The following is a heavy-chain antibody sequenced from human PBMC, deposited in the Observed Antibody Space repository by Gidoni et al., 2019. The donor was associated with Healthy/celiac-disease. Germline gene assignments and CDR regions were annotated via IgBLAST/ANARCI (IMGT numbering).Heavy chain of an antibody. V-gene: IGHV3-49*05. CDR2: IRSKAYGGTT. Sequence: EVQLVESGGGLVKPGRSLRLSCTASGFTFGDYAMSWFRQAPGKGLEWVGFIRSKAYGGTTEYAASVKGRFTISRDDSKSIAYLQMNSLKTEDTAVYYCTSGFATESRVGAADYWGQGTLVTVSS. CDR3: TSGFATESRVGAADY. CDR1: GFTFGDYA. J-gene: IGHJ4*02. D-gene: IGHD1-26*01.